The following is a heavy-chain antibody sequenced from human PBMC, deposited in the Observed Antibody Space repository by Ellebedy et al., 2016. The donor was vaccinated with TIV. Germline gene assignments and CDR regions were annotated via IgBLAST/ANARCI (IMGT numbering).Heavy chain of an antibody. J-gene: IGHJ4*02. V-gene: IGHV4-39*07. CDR3: ARGQDTAMALDY. CDR2: INHSGST. D-gene: IGHD5-18*01. Sequence: SETLSLXXTVSGGSISSGGYYWSWIRQHPGKGLEWIGEINHSGSTNYNPSLKSRVTISVDTSKNQFSLKLSSVTAADTAVYYCARGQDTAMALDYWGQGTLVTVSS. CDR1: GGSISSGGYY.